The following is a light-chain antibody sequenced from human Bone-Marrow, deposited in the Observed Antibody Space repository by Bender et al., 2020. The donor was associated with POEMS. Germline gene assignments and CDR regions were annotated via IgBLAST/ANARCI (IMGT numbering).Light chain of an antibody. CDR2: EGS. J-gene: IGLJ1*01. Sequence: QSALTQPASVSGSPGQSITISCTGTSNDVGNSNHVSWYQQHPGKVPKLLIYEGSERPSGISSRFSGSKSGITASLTISGFQAEDEADYYCSSYAGSNNYVFGTGTKVTVL. CDR3: SSYAGSNNYV. CDR1: SNDVGNSNH. V-gene: IGLV2-23*01.